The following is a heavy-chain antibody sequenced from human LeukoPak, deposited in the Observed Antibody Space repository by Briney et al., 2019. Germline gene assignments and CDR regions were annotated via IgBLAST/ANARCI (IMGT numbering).Heavy chain of an antibody. Sequence: PSETLSLTCTVSGGSISRYYWSWIRQPPGKGLEWMGYIYYSVITNYNPSLKSRVTISVDTSKNQFSLKLSSVTAADTAMYYCARDYQMSGTYSYYFDYWGQGTLVTVSS. CDR2: IYYSVIT. D-gene: IGHD1-26*01. CDR3: ARDYQMSGTYSYYFDY. CDR1: GGSISRYY. J-gene: IGHJ4*02. V-gene: IGHV4-59*01.